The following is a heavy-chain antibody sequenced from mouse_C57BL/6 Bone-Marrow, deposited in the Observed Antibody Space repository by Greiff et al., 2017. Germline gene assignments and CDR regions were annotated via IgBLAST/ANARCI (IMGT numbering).Heavy chain of an antibody. V-gene: IGHV2-2*01. D-gene: IGHD4-1*01. CDR2: IWSGGIT. J-gene: IGHJ3*01. Sequence: QVQLQQSGPGLVQPSQSLSITCTVSGFSLTSYGVHWVRQSPGKGLEWLGVIWSGGITDYNAAFISRLSISKDNSKSQVFFKMNSLQADDTAIYYCARRANWDSFAYWGQGTLVTVSA. CDR1: GFSLTSYG. CDR3: ARRANWDSFAY.